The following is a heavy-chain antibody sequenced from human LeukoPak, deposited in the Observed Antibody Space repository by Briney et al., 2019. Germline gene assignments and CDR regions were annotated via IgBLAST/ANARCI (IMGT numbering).Heavy chain of an antibody. D-gene: IGHD1-26*01. Sequence: SETLSLTCAVYGGSFSGYYWSWIRQPPGKGLEWIGEINHSGSTNYNPSLKSRVTISVDTSKNQFSLKLSSVTAADTAVYYCARGLMSGSYSDYWGQGTLVTVSS. CDR3: ARGLMSGSYSDY. J-gene: IGHJ4*02. CDR2: INHSGST. CDR1: GGSFSGYY. V-gene: IGHV4-34*01.